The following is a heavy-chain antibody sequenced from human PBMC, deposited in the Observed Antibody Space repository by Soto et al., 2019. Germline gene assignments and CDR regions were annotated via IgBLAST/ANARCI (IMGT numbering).Heavy chain of an antibody. D-gene: IGHD3-3*01. J-gene: IGHJ4*02. CDR1: GGSFSGYY. V-gene: IGHV4-34*01. Sequence: SETLSLTCAVYGGSFSGYYWSWIRQPPGKGLEWIGEINHSGSTNYNPSLKSRVTISVDTSKNQFSLKLSSVTAADTAVYYCAREAQNRITIFGVVIMPYYFAYRGQGNRVTVS. CDR3: AREAQNRITIFGVVIMPYYFAY. CDR2: INHSGST.